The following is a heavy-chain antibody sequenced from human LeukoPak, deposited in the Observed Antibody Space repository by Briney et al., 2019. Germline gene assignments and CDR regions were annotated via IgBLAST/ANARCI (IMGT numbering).Heavy chain of an antibody. CDR1: GFTFSGSA. CDR3: TRGQRIAVAGPYYYYYMDV. Sequence: RGSLRLSCAASGFTFSGSAIHWVRQASGKGLEGVGRIRSKANSYATAYAASVEGRFTISRDDSKNTAYLQMNSLKTEDTAVYYCTRGQRIAVAGPYYYYYMDVWGKGTTVTVSS. J-gene: IGHJ6*03. CDR2: IRSKANSYAT. D-gene: IGHD6-19*01. V-gene: IGHV3-73*01.